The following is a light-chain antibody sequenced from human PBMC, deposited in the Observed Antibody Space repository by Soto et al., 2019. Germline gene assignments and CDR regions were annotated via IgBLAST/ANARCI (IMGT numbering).Light chain of an antibody. CDR3: QHSYSTPRT. CDR1: QSISSY. Sequence: DIQMTQSPSSLSASVGDRVTITCRASQSISSYLNWYQHKPGKAPKLLIYAASSLHTGVPSRFSGSGSGTDFTLTISSLQPEEFGTYFCQHSYSTPRTFGGGTKVEIK. V-gene: IGKV1-39*01. CDR2: AAS. J-gene: IGKJ4*01.